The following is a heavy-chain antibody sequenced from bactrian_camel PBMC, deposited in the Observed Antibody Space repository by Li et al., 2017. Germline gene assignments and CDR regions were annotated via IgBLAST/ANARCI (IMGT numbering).Heavy chain of an antibody. J-gene: IGHJ4*01. CDR1: GYTDNSDC. Sequence: HVQLVESGGGSVQAGGSLRLSCAASGYTDNSDCMGWFRQAPGKEREGVATMDYDGRTTYADSVKVRFAISKDNAKNTLYLQMNVLKPEDTAMYYCAADAGPCLGRGTWTSAYRYDYWGQGTQVTVS. V-gene: IGHV3S53*01. D-gene: IGHD5*01. CDR2: MDYDGRT. CDR3: AADAGPCLGRGTWTSAYRYDY.